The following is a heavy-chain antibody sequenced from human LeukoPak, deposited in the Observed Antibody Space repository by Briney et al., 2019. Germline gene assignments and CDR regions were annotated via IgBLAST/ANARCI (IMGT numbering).Heavy chain of an antibody. CDR2: IIPIFGTA. CDR1: GGTFSSYA. Sequence: SVKVSCKASGGTFSSYAISWVRQAPGQGLEWMGRIIPIFGTANYAQKFQGRVTITTDESTSTAYMAVSSLRSEDTAVYYCAREEDYYDSSGSPRSWFDPWGQGTLVTVSS. J-gene: IGHJ5*02. V-gene: IGHV1-69*05. CDR3: AREEDYYDSSGSPRSWFDP. D-gene: IGHD3-22*01.